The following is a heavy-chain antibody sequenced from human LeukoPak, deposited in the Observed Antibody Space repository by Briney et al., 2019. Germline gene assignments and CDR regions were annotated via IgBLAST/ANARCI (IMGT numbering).Heavy chain of an antibody. CDR1: GYIFTGYY. D-gene: IGHD3-16*01. J-gene: IGHJ4*02. CDR2: INANNGGT. Sequence: ASVKVSCKASGYIFTGYYMQWARQAPGQGLEWMGWINANNGGTNYAQKFQGRVTITRDTSISTAYMELSSLRSDDTAVYYCARMGGGSIRHFDYWGQGTLVTVSS. V-gene: IGHV1-2*02. CDR3: ARMGGGSIRHFDY.